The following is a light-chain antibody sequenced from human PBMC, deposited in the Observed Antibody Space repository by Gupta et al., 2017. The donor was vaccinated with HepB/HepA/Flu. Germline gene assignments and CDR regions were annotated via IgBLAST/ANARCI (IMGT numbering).Light chain of an antibody. Sequence: DIVMTQPTDSLAVSLGERATIDCKSIQNLLYSSNNKNYLAWYQQKPGQPPRLLIYWASTRESGVPDRFRGSGSGTDFTLTISSLQAEDVAVYYGQQYYSSLWTFGRGTKVEIK. CDR1: QNLLYSSNNKNY. CDR2: WAS. CDR3: QQYYSSLWT. J-gene: IGKJ1*01. V-gene: IGKV4-1*01.